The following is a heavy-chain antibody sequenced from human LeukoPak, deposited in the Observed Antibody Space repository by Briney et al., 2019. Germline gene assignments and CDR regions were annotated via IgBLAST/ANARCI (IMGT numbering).Heavy chain of an antibody. CDR3: AGYQAHYYDSSGYSSFDY. V-gene: IGHV1-69*13. Sequence: ASVKVSCKASGGTFSSYAISWVRQAPGQGLEWMGGIIPIFGTANYAQKFQGRVTITADESTSTAYMELSSLRSEDTAVYYCAGYQAHYYDSSGYSSFDYWGQGTLVTVSS. CDR2: IIPIFGTA. CDR1: GGTFSSYA. J-gene: IGHJ4*02. D-gene: IGHD3-22*01.